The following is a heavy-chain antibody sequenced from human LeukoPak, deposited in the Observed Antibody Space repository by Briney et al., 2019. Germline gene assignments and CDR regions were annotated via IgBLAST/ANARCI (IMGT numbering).Heavy chain of an antibody. CDR2: ISSSSSYI. CDR3: ARATMVRTSYYYGMDV. D-gene: IGHD3-10*01. J-gene: IGHJ6*02. Sequence: PGGSLRLSCAASGFTFSSYSMNWVRQAPGKGLEWVPSISSSSSYIYYADSVKGRFTISRDNAKNSLYLQMNSLRAEDTAVYYCARATMVRTSYYYGMDVWGQGTTVTVSS. V-gene: IGHV3-21*01. CDR1: GFTFSSYS.